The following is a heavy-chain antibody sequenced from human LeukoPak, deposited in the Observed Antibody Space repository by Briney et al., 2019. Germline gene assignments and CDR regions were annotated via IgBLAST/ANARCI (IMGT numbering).Heavy chain of an antibody. J-gene: IGHJ4*02. Sequence: GGSLRLSCAASGFTFSSYGMNWVRQAPGKGLEWVSGISWNSGSIGYADSVKGRFTISRDNAKNSLYLQMNSLRAEDTALYYCAKDMVQIAVAGIFDYWGQGTLVTVSS. CDR3: AKDMVQIAVAGIFDY. D-gene: IGHD6-19*01. V-gene: IGHV3-9*01. CDR1: GFTFSSYG. CDR2: ISWNSGSI.